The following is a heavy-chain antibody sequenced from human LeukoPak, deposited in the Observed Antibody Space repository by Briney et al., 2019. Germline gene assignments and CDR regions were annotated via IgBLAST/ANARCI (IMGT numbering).Heavy chain of an antibody. J-gene: IGHJ4*02. D-gene: IGHD6-6*01. V-gene: IGHV4-59*12. CDR3: ARVGYSSSPFDY. CDR1: GGSINNYY. Sequence: SETLSLTCIVSGGSINNYYWSWIRQPPGKGLEWIGHIYYSGSTIYNPSLKSRVTISIDRSKNQFSLKLSSVTAADTAVYYCARVGYSSSPFDYWGQGTLVTVSS. CDR2: IYYSGST.